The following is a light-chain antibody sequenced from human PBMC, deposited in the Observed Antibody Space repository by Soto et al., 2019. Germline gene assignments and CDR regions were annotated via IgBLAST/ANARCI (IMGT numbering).Light chain of an antibody. Sequence: DIQMTQSPSSLSASVGDRVTITCRASQTISIFLNWYQQKPGKAPKLLIYGASTLQGGVPSRFSGSGSGTDFTLTLSRLQPEDFVTYYCQRSYGSPPWTFGQGTKVEIK. J-gene: IGKJ1*01. CDR2: GAS. CDR1: QTISIF. CDR3: QRSYGSPPWT. V-gene: IGKV1-39*01.